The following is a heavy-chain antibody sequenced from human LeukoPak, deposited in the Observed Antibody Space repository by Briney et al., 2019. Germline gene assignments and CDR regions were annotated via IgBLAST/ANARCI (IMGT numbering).Heavy chain of an antibody. CDR2: IWHDGSNK. D-gene: IGHD5-18*01. V-gene: IGHV3-33*03. Sequence: PGRSLRLSCAASGFTFSSYGMHWVRQAPGKGLEWVAVIWHDGSNKYYADSVKGRFTISRDNSKKTLYLQMNSLRAEDTAVYYCATHARGYSYASDYWGQGTLVTVSS. J-gene: IGHJ4*02. CDR3: ATHARGYSYASDY. CDR1: GFTFSSYG.